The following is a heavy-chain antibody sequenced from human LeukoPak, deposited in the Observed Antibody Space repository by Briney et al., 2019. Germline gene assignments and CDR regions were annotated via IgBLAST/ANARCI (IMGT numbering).Heavy chain of an antibody. CDR1: GFTVSSNY. V-gene: IGHV3-48*02. CDR2: ISSSSSSSI. D-gene: IGHD2-15*01. Sequence: GGSLRLSCAASGFTVSSNYMNWVRQAPGKGLEWVSYISSSSSSSIYYADSVKGRFTISRDNAKNSLYLQMNSLRDEDTAVYYCAQKGGADNWGQGTLVTVSS. J-gene: IGHJ4*02. CDR3: AQKGGADN.